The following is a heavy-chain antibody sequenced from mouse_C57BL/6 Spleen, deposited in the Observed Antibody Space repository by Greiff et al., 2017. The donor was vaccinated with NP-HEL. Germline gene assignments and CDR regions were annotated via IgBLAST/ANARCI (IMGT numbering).Heavy chain of an antibody. V-gene: IGHV3-8*01. Sequence: DVKLQESGPGLAKPSQTLSLTCSVTGYSITSDYWNWIRKFPGHKLEYMGYISYSGITYSNPSLKRRISLIRDTSKNQYYLQLKSVTTEDTATYYCARNGDQAYYFDYWGQGTTRTVSS. CDR2: ISYSGIT. J-gene: IGHJ2*01. CDR1: GYSITSDY. D-gene: IGHD3-2*02. CDR3: ARNGDQAYYFDY.